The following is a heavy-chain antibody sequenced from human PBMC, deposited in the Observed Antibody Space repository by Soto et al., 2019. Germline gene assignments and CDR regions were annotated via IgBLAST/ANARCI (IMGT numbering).Heavy chain of an antibody. D-gene: IGHD3-3*01. CDR2: IDPSDSYT. J-gene: IGHJ4*02. V-gene: IGHV5-10-1*01. CDR3: ARHAYDFWSGYYTHYFDY. CDR1: GCSFTSYW. Sequence: GESLKISCKGSGCSFTSYWISWVRQMPGKGLEWMGRIDPSDSYTNYSPSFQGHVTISADKSISTAYLQWSSLKASDTAMYYCARHAYDFWSGYYTHYFDYWGQGTLVTVS.